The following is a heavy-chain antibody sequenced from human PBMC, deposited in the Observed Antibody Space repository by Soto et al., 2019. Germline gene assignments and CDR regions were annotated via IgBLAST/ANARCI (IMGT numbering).Heavy chain of an antibody. CDR2: IYHSGST. Sequence: SETLSLTCAVSGGSISSGGYSWGWIRQPPGKGLEWIGYIYHSGSTYYNPSLKSRVTISVDTSKNQFSLKLSSVTAADTAVYYCARRGSGSYSDYWGQGTLVAVSS. CDR1: GGSISSGGYS. D-gene: IGHD3-10*01. V-gene: IGHV4-30-2*03. J-gene: IGHJ4*02. CDR3: ARRGSGSYSDY.